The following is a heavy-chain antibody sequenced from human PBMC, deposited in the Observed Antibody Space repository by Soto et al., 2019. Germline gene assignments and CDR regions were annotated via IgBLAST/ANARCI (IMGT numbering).Heavy chain of an antibody. Sequence: EVQLVESGGGLVKPGGSLRLSCAASGFTFSSYSMNWVRQAPGKGLEWVSSISSSSSYIYYADSVKGRFTISRDNAKNSLYLQMNSLRAEDTAVYYCARDSQPVNYYDSSGYYCYFDYWGQGTLVTVSS. CDR3: ARDSQPVNYYDSSGYYCYFDY. J-gene: IGHJ4*02. CDR2: ISSSSSYI. V-gene: IGHV3-21*01. CDR1: GFTFSSYS. D-gene: IGHD3-22*01.